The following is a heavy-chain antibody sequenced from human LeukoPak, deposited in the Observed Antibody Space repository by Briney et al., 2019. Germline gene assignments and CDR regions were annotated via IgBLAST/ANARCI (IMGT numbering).Heavy chain of an antibody. CDR1: GFTFSNAW. J-gene: IGHJ5*02. V-gene: IGHV3-15*01. Sequence: GGSLRLSCAASGFTFSNAWMSWVRQAPGKGLEWVGRFKSKTDGGTTDYAAPVKGRFTISRDNSKNTLYLQMKSLRAEDTALYYCARGDKQLVFERRKGGFDPWGQGTLVTVSS. D-gene: IGHD6-13*01. CDR2: FKSKTDGGTT. CDR3: ARGDKQLVFERRKGGFDP.